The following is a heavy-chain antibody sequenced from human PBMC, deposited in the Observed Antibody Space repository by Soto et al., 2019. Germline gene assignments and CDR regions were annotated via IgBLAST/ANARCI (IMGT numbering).Heavy chain of an antibody. Sequence: FTFSSYVMHWVRQAPGKGLEWVAVISDDGNSGFSADSVKGRFTISRDNSKDTLDLQMNSLRPEDTADYYCARGGAAGVRRYYPMDVWGQGTTVTVSS. CDR1: FTFSSYV. D-gene: IGHD3-10*01. CDR2: ISDDGNSG. CDR3: ARGGAAGVRRYYPMDV. V-gene: IGHV3-30*19. J-gene: IGHJ6*02.